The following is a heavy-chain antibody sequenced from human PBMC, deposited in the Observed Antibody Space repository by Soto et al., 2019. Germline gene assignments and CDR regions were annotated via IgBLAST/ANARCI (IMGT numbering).Heavy chain of an antibody. V-gene: IGHV3-21*01. Sequence: EVQLVESGGGLVKPGGSLRLSCAASGFTFSSYSMNWVRQAPGKGLEWVSSISSSSSYIYYADSVKGRFTISRDNAKNSLYLQINSLRAEDTAVYYCARDYGKLNPWGQGTLVTVSS. CDR2: ISSSSSYI. J-gene: IGHJ5*02. CDR3: ARDYGKLNP. D-gene: IGHD2-15*01. CDR1: GFTFSSYS.